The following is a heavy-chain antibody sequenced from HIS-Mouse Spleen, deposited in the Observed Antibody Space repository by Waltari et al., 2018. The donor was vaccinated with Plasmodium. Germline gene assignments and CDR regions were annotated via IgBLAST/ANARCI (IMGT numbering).Heavy chain of an antibody. V-gene: IGHV4-4*07. J-gene: IGHJ4*02. CDR2: LYTSGST. CDR3: ARASGGYSYGRVLDY. Sequence: QVQLQESGPGLVKPSETLSLTCTVSGGSISSYYWSWIRQPAGKGLEWIGRLYTSGSTHYNPTLKSRGTMAVDTSKNQFSLKLSSVTAADTAVYYCARASGGYSYGRVLDYWGQGTLVTVSS. D-gene: IGHD5-18*01. CDR1: GGSISSYY.